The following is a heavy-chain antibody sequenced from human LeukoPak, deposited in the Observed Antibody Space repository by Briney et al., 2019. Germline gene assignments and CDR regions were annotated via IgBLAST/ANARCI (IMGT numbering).Heavy chain of an antibody. Sequence: KPSETLSLTCAVYGGSFSGYYWSWIRQPPGKGLEWIGEINHSGSTNYNPSLKSRLTISVDTYKNQFSLKLSSATAADTAVYYCARAAEIGSPYGMDVWGQGTTVTVSS. CDR3: ARAAEIGSPYGMDV. J-gene: IGHJ6*02. CDR1: GGSFSGYY. CDR2: INHSGST. D-gene: IGHD3-10*01. V-gene: IGHV4-34*01.